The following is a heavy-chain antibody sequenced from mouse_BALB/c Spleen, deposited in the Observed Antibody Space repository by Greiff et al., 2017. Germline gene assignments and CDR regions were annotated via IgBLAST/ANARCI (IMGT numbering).Heavy chain of an antibody. CDR1: GDSITSGY. CDR3: ARYYRYDEYAMDY. J-gene: IGHJ4*01. CDR2: ISYSGST. V-gene: IGHV3-8*02. Sequence: EVKLMESGPSLVKPSQTLSLTCSVTGDSITSGYWNWIRKFPGNKLEYMGYISYSGSTYYNPSLKSRISITRDTSKNQYYLQLNSVTTEDTATYYCARYYRYDEYAMDYWGQGTSVTVSS. D-gene: IGHD2-14*01.